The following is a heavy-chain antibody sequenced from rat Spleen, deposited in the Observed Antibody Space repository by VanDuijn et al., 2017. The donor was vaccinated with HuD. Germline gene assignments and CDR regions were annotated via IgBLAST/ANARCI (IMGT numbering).Heavy chain of an antibody. D-gene: IGHD5-1*01. CDR3: TRERNWAFDH. CDR1: GFIFSNYD. V-gene: IGHV5-27*01. Sequence: EVQLVESGGGLVQPGRSLKLSCAASGFIFSNYDMAWVRQAPTKGLEWVASISPSGDRTYYRDSVKGRFTISRDNAKNTLYLQINSLRSEDTATYYCTRERNWAFDHWGQGVVVTVSS. CDR2: ISPSGDRT. J-gene: IGHJ2*01.